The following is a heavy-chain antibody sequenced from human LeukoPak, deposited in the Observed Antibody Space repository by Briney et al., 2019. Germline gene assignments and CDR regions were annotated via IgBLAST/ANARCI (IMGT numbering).Heavy chain of an antibody. CDR2: IYYSGST. CDR1: GGSISSSSYY. Sequence: SETLSLTCTVSGGSISSSSYYWGWIRQPPGKGLEWIGSIYYSGSTYYNPSLKSRVTISVDTSKNQFSLKLSSVTAADTAVYYCASEYGSGSPYYYCGMDVWGQGTTVTVSS. J-gene: IGHJ6*02. D-gene: IGHD3-10*01. V-gene: IGHV4-39*01. CDR3: ASEYGSGSPYYYCGMDV.